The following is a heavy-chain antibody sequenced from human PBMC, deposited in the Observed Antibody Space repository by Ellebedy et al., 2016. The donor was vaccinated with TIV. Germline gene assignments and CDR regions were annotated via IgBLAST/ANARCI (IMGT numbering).Heavy chain of an antibody. J-gene: IGHJ4*02. CDR2: ISYDGSNK. V-gene: IGHV3-30*18. CDR1: GFTFSSYG. CDR3: AKDPGLVAAELDY. D-gene: IGHD6-13*01. Sequence: GGSLRLSXAASGFTFSSYGMHWVRQAPGKGLEWVAVISYDGSNKYYADSVKGRFTISRDNSKNTLYLQMNSLRAEDTAVYYCAKDPGLVAAELDYWGQGTLVTVSS.